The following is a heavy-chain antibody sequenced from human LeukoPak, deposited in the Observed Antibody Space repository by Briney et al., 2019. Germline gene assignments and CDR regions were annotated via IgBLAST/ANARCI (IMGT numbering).Heavy chain of an antibody. J-gene: IGHJ4*02. D-gene: IGHD5-18*01. Sequence: GRFLRLSCAASGFTFSSYAMHWVRQAPGKGLEWVAVISYDGSNKYYADSVKGRFTISRDNPKNALYLQMNSLRAEDTAVYYCAREGIQLWLPVYWGQGTLVTVSS. CDR1: GFTFSSYA. CDR3: AREGIQLWLPVY. V-gene: IGHV3-30*01. CDR2: ISYDGSNK.